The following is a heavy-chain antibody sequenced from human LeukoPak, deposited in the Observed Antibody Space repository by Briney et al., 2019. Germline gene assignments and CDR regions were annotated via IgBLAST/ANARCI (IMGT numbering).Heavy chain of an antibody. Sequence: QPGGSLRLSCAASGITFNDYAMHWVRQAPGKGLQWVSLISGDGGSKSYADSVKGRFTISRDNSKDSLYLQMNSLRSEDTALYYCARPGRALYSSTWYFDYWGRGTLVTVSS. CDR1: GITFNDYA. J-gene: IGHJ4*02. D-gene: IGHD6-13*01. V-gene: IGHV3-43*02. CDR3: ARPGRALYSSTWYFDY. CDR2: ISGDGGSK.